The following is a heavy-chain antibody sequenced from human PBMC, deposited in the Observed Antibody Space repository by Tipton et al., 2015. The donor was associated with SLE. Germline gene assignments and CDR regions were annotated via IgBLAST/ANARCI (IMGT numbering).Heavy chain of an antibody. V-gene: IGHV4-34*01. Sequence: TLSLTCAVYGGSFSGYYWSWIRQPPGKGLEWIGEINHSGSTNYNPSPKSRVTISVDTSKNQFSLKLSSVTAADTAVYYCARGRVTIFGVVIIGRDAFDIWGQGTMVTVSS. D-gene: IGHD3-3*01. J-gene: IGHJ3*02. CDR2: INHSGST. CDR3: ARGRVTIFGVVIIGRDAFDI. CDR1: GGSFSGYY.